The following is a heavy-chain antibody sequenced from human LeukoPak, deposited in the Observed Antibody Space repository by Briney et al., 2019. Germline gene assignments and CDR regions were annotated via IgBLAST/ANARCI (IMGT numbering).Heavy chain of an antibody. CDR2: IWYDGSKQ. V-gene: IGHV3-33*01. J-gene: IGHJ4*02. Sequence: PGGSLRLSCAVPGFSFSSYGFHWVRQAPGKGLEWVALIWYDGSKQHYADSVKGRFTISRDNSKNALYLQMNSLRVEDTSLYYCVRDPGTSSYYFDSWGQGTLVTVSS. D-gene: IGHD3-16*01. CDR1: GFSFSSYG. CDR3: VRDPGTSSYYFDS.